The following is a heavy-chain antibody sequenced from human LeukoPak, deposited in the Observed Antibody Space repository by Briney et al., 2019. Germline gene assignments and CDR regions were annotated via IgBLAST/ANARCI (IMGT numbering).Heavy chain of an antibody. CDR3: ARATVHYGSDLHHFDY. J-gene: IGHJ4*02. V-gene: IGHV3-30-3*01. D-gene: IGHD6-19*01. Sequence: GGSLRLSCAASGFTFSSYTIHWVRQPPGKGLEWVAVISYDGSNKYYADSVKGRFTTSRDNSKNTVELQMTSLRAADTAVYYCARATVHYGSDLHHFDYWGQGSLVTVSS. CDR1: GFTFSSYT. CDR2: ISYDGSNK.